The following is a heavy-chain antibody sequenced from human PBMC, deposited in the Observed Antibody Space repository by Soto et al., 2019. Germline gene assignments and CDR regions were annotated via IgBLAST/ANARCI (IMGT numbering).Heavy chain of an antibody. Sequence: AGGSLRLSCAASGFTVSSKYMTWVRQAPGKGLEWVSLIQSGGTTYYADSVKGRFTISRDTSENTLHLQMDSLRVEDTAVYYCARDDVPCDGGRCYGIALDVWGKGNTVTISS. V-gene: IGHV3-66*01. J-gene: IGHJ6*04. CDR1: GFTVSSKY. CDR2: IQSGGTT. D-gene: IGHD2-15*01. CDR3: ARDDVPCDGGRCYGIALDV.